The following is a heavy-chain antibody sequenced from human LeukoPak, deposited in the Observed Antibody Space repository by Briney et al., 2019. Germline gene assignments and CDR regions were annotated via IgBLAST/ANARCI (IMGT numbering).Heavy chain of an antibody. CDR3: ASYYGSGKQYYFDY. V-gene: IGHV1-69*05. Sequence: SVKVSCKASGGTFSSYAISWVRQAPGQGLEWMGGIIPIFGTANYAQKFQGRVTITTDESTSTAYMELSSLRSEDTAVYYCASYYGSGKQYYFDYWGQGTLVTVSS. CDR1: GGTFSSYA. J-gene: IGHJ4*02. D-gene: IGHD3-10*01. CDR2: IIPIFGTA.